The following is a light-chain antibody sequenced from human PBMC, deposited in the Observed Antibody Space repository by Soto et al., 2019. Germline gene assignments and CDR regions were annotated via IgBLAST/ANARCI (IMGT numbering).Light chain of an antibody. V-gene: IGKV3-15*01. J-gene: IGKJ4*01. Sequence: EIVMTQSPATLSVSPGERATLSCRASQSVGRNLAWYQQKPGQAHRLLIYGASTRATGIPARFSGSGSGTEITLPISSRPSEDFAIYSCQQYNHWPPLTFGGGTKVEIK. CDR3: QQYNHWPPLT. CDR2: GAS. CDR1: QSVGRN.